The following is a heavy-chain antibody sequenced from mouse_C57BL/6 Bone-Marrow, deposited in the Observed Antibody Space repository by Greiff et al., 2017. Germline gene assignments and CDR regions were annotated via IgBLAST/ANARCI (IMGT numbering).Heavy chain of an antibody. V-gene: IGHV1-55*01. CDR1: GYTFTSYW. Sequence: QVQLQQPGAELVKPGASVKMSCKASGYTFTSYWITWVKQRPGQGLEWIGDIYPGSGSTNYNEKFKSKATLTVDTSSSTAYMQLSSLTSEDSAVYYCARSAYDIRRWFYYAMDYWGQGTSVTVSS. CDR2: IYPGSGST. J-gene: IGHJ4*01. D-gene: IGHD2-3*01. CDR3: ARSAYDIRRWFYYAMDY.